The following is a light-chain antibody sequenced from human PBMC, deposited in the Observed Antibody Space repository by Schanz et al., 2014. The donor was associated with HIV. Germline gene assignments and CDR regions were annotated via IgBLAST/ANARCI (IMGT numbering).Light chain of an antibody. CDR1: QSIAGY. CDR3: QQSFTTPSIT. V-gene: IGKV1-39*01. Sequence: DIQMTQSPSSLSASVGDRVTITCRASQSIAGYLNWYQQKPGKAPNLLIYAASSLPSGVPSRFSGSGSGTDFTLTISSLQPEDFATYYCQQSFTTPSITFGQGTRLEIK. CDR2: AAS. J-gene: IGKJ5*01.